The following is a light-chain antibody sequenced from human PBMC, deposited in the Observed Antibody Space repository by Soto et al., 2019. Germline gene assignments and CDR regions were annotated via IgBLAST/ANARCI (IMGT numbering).Light chain of an antibody. J-gene: IGKJ2*01. CDR1: QSVSSN. CDR2: GAS. CDR3: QPYNNWPPGT. Sequence: EIVMTQSPATLSVSPGERATLSCRASQSVSSNLAWYQQKPGQAPRLLIYGASTRATGIPARFSGSGSGTECTLTISSLQSEDFAVYYCQPYNNWPPGTFGQGTKLEIK. V-gene: IGKV3-15*01.